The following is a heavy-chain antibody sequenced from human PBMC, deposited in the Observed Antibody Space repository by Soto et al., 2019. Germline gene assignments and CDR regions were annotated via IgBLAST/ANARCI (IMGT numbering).Heavy chain of an antibody. CDR1: GFSFSSYS. D-gene: IGHD2-15*01. Sequence: PGGSLRLSCAAAGFSFSSYSMHWVRQAPGKGLEWVAVISYDGSNKYYADSVKGRFTISRDNSKNTLYLQMNSLRAEDTAVYYCARAPADSRLYYFDYWGQGTLVNVSS. J-gene: IGHJ4*02. V-gene: IGHV3-30-3*01. CDR2: ISYDGSNK. CDR3: ARAPADSRLYYFDY.